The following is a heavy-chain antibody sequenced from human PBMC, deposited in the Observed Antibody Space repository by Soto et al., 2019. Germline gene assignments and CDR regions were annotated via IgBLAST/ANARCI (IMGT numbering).Heavy chain of an antibody. V-gene: IGHV3-33*05. D-gene: IGHD3-16*01. J-gene: IGHJ1*01. CDR3: ARGGTTGGLDV. CDR1: AFRFRSYV. Sequence: QVHLAESGGGVVQPGTSLRVSCVGSAFRFRSYVIHWVRQAPGKGLEWVTLTSYDGSDKYYGDSVRRRFTISRDNSRNTVDLQMDSLRLEDTTLYYCARGGTTGGLDVWGQGTLVSVSS. CDR2: TSYDGSDK.